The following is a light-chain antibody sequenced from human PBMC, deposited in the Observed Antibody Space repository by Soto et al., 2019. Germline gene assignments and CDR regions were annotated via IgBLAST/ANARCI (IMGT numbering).Light chain of an antibody. CDR3: ATWDDSLNGQV. CDR1: SSNIRNNA. V-gene: IGLV1-36*01. Sequence: QSVLTQPPSVSGAPRQSVTISCSGSSSNIRNNAVNWYQQFPGKAPKLLIYYDDLLPSGVSARFSGSKSGTSASLAIGGLQSEDGADYYCATWDDSLNGQVFGGGTKLTVL. J-gene: IGLJ2*01. CDR2: YDD.